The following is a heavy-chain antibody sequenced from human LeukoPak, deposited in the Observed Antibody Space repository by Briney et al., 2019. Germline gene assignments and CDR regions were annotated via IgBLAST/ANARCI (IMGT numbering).Heavy chain of an antibody. V-gene: IGHV4-30-2*01. D-gene: IGHD5-24*01. Sequence: SETLSLTCTVSGGSISSGGYYWSWIRQPPGKGLEWIGYIYHSGSTNYNPSLKSRVTISVDTSKNQFSLKLSSVTAADTAVYYCARVRGRGWLQTGYYFDYWGQGTLVTVSS. CDR1: GGSISSGGYY. CDR3: ARVRGRGWLQTGYYFDY. CDR2: IYHSGST. J-gene: IGHJ4*02.